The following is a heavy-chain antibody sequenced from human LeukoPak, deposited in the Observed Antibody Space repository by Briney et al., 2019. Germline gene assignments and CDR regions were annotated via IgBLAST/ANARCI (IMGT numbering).Heavy chain of an antibody. J-gene: IGHJ5*02. V-gene: IGHV3-30*02. CDR1: GFTFSSYG. CDR2: IQYDGSNK. Sequence: PGGSLRLSCAASGFTFSSYGMHWVRQAPGKGLEWVSFIQYDGSNKYYADSVKGRFTISRDNSKNTLYLQMNSLRAEDTAVYYCASAPEVDFWSGYFFNWFDPWGQGTLVTVSS. CDR3: ASAPEVDFWSGYFFNWFDP. D-gene: IGHD3-3*01.